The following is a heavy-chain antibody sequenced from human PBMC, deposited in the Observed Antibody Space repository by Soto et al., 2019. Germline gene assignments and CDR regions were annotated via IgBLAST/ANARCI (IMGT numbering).Heavy chain of an antibody. CDR1: GFTFSSYW. CDR2: IKQDGSEK. CDR3: ARDDGPMVGGVITNYYYGMDV. D-gene: IGHD3-10*01. J-gene: IGHJ6*02. Sequence: GGSLGLSCAASGFTFSSYWMSWVRQAPGKGLEWVANIKQDGSEKYYVDSVKGRFKISRDNAKNSLYLQMNSLRAEDTAVYYCARDDGPMVGGVITNYYYGMDVWGQGTTVTVSS. V-gene: IGHV3-7*01.